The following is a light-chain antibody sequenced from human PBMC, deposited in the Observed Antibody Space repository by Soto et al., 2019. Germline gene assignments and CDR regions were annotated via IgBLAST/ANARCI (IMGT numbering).Light chain of an antibody. CDR3: QQYGSSPWT. V-gene: IGKV3-20*01. CDR1: ERVASNY. CDR2: GAS. Sequence: EIVVTQSPGTLSLSPGEGATLSCRASERVASNYLAWYHQKPGQAPRLLFYGASSRATGIPDRFSGSGSGTDCTLTLNRLQPEDCAGYYCQQYGSSPWTSGQGNKVELK. J-gene: IGKJ1*01.